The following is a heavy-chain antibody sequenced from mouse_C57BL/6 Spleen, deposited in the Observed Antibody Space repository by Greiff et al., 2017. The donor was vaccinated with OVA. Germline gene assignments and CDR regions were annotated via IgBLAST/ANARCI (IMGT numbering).Heavy chain of an antibody. J-gene: IGHJ1*03. V-gene: IGHV3-6*01. CDR1: GYSITSGYY. CDR2: ISYDGSN. Sequence: QLKESGPGLVKPSQSLSLTCSVTGYSITSGYYWNWIRQFPGNKLEWMGYISYDGSNNYNPSLKNRISITRDTSKNQFFLKLNSVTTENTATYYCARAGGSSYHWYFDVWGTGTTVTVSS. D-gene: IGHD1-1*01. CDR3: ARAGGSSYHWYFDV.